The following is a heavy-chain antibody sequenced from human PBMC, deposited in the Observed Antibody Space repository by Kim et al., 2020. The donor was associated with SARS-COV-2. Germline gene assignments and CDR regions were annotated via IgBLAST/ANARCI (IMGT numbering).Heavy chain of an antibody. CDR3: ARGHSTRGGFDP. Sequence: GGSLRLSCAASGFTFSPSSMNWVRQAPGKGLEWVSYISGSGTTTYYADSVRGRFTISRDNAKNSLYLQMSSLRVEDMGVYFCARGHSTRGGFDPWGQGTLVTVSS. J-gene: IGHJ5*02. CDR2: ISGSGTTT. V-gene: IGHV3-48*04. D-gene: IGHD2-2*01. CDR1: GFTFSPSS.